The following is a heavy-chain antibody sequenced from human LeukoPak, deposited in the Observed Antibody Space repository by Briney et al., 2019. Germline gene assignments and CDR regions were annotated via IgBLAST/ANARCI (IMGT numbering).Heavy chain of an antibody. V-gene: IGHV3-48*03. D-gene: IGHD5-18*01. CDR2: ISSSGSTI. CDR1: GFTFSSYE. J-gene: IGHJ4*02. CDR3: ARRHQRAYSYGQPFDY. Sequence: GGSLRLSCAASGFTFSSYEMNWVRQAPGKGLEWVSYISSSGSTIYYADSVKGRFTISRDNAKNSLYLQMSRLRAEDTAVYYCARRHQRAYSYGQPFDYWGQGTLVTVSS.